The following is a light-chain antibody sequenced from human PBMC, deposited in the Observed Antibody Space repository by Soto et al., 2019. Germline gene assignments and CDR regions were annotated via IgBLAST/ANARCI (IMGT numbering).Light chain of an antibody. CDR2: VAS. V-gene: IGKV1-39*01. CDR1: QTISVY. CDR3: QQSDSPPYT. J-gene: IGKJ2*01. Sequence: DIQMTQSPSSLSASVGDRVTITCRASQTISVYLNWYQQKPGKAPKFLISVASSFQSGVASRFSGSGSGTEFTLTISSLQPEDFATYFCQQSDSPPYTFVQGTKLDIQ.